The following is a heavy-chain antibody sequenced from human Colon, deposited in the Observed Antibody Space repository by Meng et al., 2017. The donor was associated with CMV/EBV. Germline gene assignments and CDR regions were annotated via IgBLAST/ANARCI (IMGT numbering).Heavy chain of an antibody. CDR1: EFTFRNYA. CDR2: ISDGGDRT. Sequence: GESLKISCAASEFTFRNYAMTWVRRAPGRGLEGVSSISDGGDRTYYEDSVRGRFTISRDNSKDTLYLQMNSLRAEDTAIYYCARIFGHSAGYYYHALDVWGQGTTVTVSS. D-gene: IGHD3-3*01. CDR3: ARIFGHSAGYYYHALDV. V-gene: IGHV3-23*01. J-gene: IGHJ6*02.